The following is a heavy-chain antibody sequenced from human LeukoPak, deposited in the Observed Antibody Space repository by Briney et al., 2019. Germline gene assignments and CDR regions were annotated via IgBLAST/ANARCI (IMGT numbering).Heavy chain of an antibody. V-gene: IGHV3-48*01. CDR3: VRDKDWAFDY. CDR2: ITIDLTII. CDR1: GFTLSSYS. D-gene: IGHD3-9*01. Sequence: LSGGSLRLSCAASGFTLSSYSMNWVRQAPGKGLEWISHITIDLTIIDYADSVKGRFTISRDKAKNSLYLQMNSLRAEDTAVYYCVRDKDWAFDYWGQGTLITVSS. J-gene: IGHJ4*02.